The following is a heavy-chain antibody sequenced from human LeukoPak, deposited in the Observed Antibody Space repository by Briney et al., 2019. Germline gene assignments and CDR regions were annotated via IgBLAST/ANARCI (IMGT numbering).Heavy chain of an antibody. Sequence: PGESLRLSCAASGFTFSSYSMNWVRQAPGKGLEWISYISSASNTIYYADSVKGRFTTSRDNAKNSVYLQMNSLRAEDTAMYYCARDGWFGDYNWFDPWGQGTLVTVSS. J-gene: IGHJ5*02. V-gene: IGHV3-48*01. CDR2: ISSASNTI. CDR3: ARDGWFGDYNWFDP. D-gene: IGHD3-10*01. CDR1: GFTFSSYS.